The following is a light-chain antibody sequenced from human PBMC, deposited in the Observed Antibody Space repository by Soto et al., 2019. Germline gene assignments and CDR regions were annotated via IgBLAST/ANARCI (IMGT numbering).Light chain of an antibody. V-gene: IGLV2-14*01. CDR2: DVS. CDR3: SSYTTSNTRQIV. J-gene: IGLJ1*01. CDR1: SSDVGGYNY. Sequence: QSALTQPASVSGSPGQSITISCTGTSSDVGGYNYVSWYQQHPGEAPKFMIYDVSNRPSGVANRFSGSKSGNTASLTISGLQAEDEADYYCSSYTTSNTRQIVFGTGTKVTVL.